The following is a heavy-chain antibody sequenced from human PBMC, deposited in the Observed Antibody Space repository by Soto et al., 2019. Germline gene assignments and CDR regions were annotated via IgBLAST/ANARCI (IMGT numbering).Heavy chain of an antibody. Sequence: QVQLVQSGAEVKKPGSSVKVSCKASGGTFSSYTISWVRQAPGQGLEWMGRIIPILGIANYAQKFQGRVTITADKSTSTAYMELGRLRSEDTAVYYCASLGDGYNFDYYYGMDVWGQGTTVTVSS. J-gene: IGHJ6*02. V-gene: IGHV1-69*02. CDR2: IIPILGIA. D-gene: IGHD5-12*01. CDR1: GGTFSSYT. CDR3: ASLGDGYNFDYYYGMDV.